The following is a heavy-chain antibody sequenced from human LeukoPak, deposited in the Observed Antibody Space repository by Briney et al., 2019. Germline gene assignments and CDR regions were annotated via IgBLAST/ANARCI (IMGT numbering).Heavy chain of an antibody. J-gene: IGHJ4*02. Sequence: GGSLRLSCAASGFTFSSYAMSWVRQAPGKGLEWVSAISGSGGSTYYADSVKGRFTISRDNSKNTLYLQMNSLRAEDTAVYYCAKERITILGVVIIHPFDYWGQGTLVTVSS. V-gene: IGHV3-23*01. D-gene: IGHD3-3*01. CDR3: AKERITILGVVIIHPFDY. CDR2: ISGSGGST. CDR1: GFTFSSYA.